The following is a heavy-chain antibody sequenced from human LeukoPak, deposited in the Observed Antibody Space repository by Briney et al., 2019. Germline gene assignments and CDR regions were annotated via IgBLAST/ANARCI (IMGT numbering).Heavy chain of an antibody. D-gene: IGHD3-22*01. Sequence: ASVKVSCKTSGYTSTGFDINWVRQDAGQGLEWLGWMNPYTGKTGYAQKFQGRVTFTGDTSIRTAYMEVSSLTSEDTAVYYCARAPSPYYYDSSAYYSDYWGQGTLVTVSS. CDR1: GYTSTGFD. CDR2: MNPYTGKT. CDR3: ARAPSPYYYDSSAYYSDY. J-gene: IGHJ4*02. V-gene: IGHV1-8*03.